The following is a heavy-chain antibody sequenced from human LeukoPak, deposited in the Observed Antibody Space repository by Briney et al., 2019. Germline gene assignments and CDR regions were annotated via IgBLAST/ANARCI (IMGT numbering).Heavy chain of an antibody. CDR2: INPSGGST. CDR3: ATSFRAVNWFDP. Sequence: ASVKASYKASRHPFTRYDMNWLREAPGQGLEWMGIINPSGGSTNYAQKFQGRVTMTRDTSTSTIYMEESSLRSEDTAVYYCATSFRAVNWFDPWGQGTLVTVSS. CDR1: RHPFTRYD. V-gene: IGHV1-46*01. J-gene: IGHJ5*02. D-gene: IGHD3-10*01.